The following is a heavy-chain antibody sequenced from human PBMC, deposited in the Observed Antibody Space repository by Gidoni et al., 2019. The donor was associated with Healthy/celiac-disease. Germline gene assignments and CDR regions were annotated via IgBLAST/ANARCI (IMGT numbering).Heavy chain of an antibody. D-gene: IGHD6-19*01. CDR1: GGTCSSYA. CDR3: ARDRAVAGPYYYGMDV. Sequence: QVQLVQSGAEVKKPGSSVKVSCKASGGTCSSYAISWVRQAPGQGLEWMGGIIPIFGTANYAQKVQGRVTITADESTSTAYMELSSLRSEDTAVYYCARDRAVAGPYYYGMDVWGQGTTVTVSS. CDR2: IIPIFGTA. V-gene: IGHV1-69*01. J-gene: IGHJ6*02.